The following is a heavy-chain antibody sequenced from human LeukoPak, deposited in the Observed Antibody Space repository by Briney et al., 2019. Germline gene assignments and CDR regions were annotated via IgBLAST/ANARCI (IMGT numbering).Heavy chain of an antibody. CDR2: IYYSGST. V-gene: IGHV4-39*01. D-gene: IGHD6-19*01. CDR1: GGSISSSSYY. J-gene: IGHJ4*02. CDR3: ARGAGWYNY. Sequence: SETLSLTCTVSGGSISSSSYYWGWIRQPPGKGLEWIGSIYYSGSTYYNPSLESRVTISVDTSKNQFSLKLSSVTAADTAVYYCARGAGWYNYWGQGTLVTVSS.